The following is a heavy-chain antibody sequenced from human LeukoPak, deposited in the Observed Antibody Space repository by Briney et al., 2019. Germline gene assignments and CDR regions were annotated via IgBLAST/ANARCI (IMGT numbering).Heavy chain of an antibody. CDR1: GFTFSDYD. D-gene: IGHD3-16*01. J-gene: IGHJ4*02. CDR3: GRAFPPLRTSSAGDL. Sequence: GGSLRLSCSASGFTFSDYDMNWVRQAPGKGLEWVSSISYLSSHVYYGDSVKGRFSISRDNAKNSLYLQMNSLGAEDTPIYYCGRAFPPLRTSSAGDLWGQGILVTVSS. V-gene: IGHV3-21*01. CDR2: ISYLSSHV.